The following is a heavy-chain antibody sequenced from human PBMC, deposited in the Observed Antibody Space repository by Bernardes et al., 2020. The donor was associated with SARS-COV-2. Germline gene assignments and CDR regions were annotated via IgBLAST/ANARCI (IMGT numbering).Heavy chain of an antibody. J-gene: IGHJ4*02. Sequence: GGSLRLSCAASGFTFSSYAMSWVRQAPGKGLEWVSSISGSVGTTFYADSVKGRFTISRDNSKNTLSLLLSGLRAEDTAVYYCAKFLAGSSPHRTGAVTYFDYWGQGTLVTVSS. CDR3: AKFLAGSSPHRTGAVTYFDY. CDR1: GFTFSSYA. V-gene: IGHV3-23*01. D-gene: IGHD1-26*01. CDR2: ISGSVGTT.